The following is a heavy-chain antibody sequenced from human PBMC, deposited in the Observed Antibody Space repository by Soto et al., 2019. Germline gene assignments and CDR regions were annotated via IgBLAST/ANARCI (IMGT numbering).Heavy chain of an antibody. V-gene: IGHV5-51*01. D-gene: IGHD3-3*01. CDR3: ARGGVSTRTFDY. CDR2: IYPSDSDT. Sequence: PXESLKISCKGSGYNFAGYWIAWVRRMPGKGLELMGIIYPSDSDTRYRPSFQGQVTISADKSISSAYLQWSSLRASDTAMYYCARGGVSTRTFDYWGQGTPVTVSS. J-gene: IGHJ4*02. CDR1: GYNFAGYW.